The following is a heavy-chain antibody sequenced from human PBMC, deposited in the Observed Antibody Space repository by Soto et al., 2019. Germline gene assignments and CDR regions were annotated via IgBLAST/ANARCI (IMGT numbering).Heavy chain of an antibody. CDR3: AKSRSGVYSSSSIDY. CDR1: GFTFSSYG. CDR2: ISYDGSNK. Sequence: PGGSLRLSCAASGFTFSSYGMHWVRQAPGKGLEWVAVISYDGSNKYYADSVKGRFTISRDNSKNTLYLQMNSLRAEDTAVYYCAKSRSGVYSSSSIDYWGQGTLVTVSS. V-gene: IGHV3-30*18. J-gene: IGHJ4*02. D-gene: IGHD6-13*01.